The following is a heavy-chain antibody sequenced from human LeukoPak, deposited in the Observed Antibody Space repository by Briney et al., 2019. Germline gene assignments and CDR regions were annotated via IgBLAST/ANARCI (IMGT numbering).Heavy chain of an antibody. CDR2: IYYSGST. Sequence: SETLSLTCTVSGVSISSHYWSWIRQPPGKGLEWIGYIYYSGSTNYNPSLKSRVTISVDTSKNQFSLKLSSVTAADTAVYYCARAQSSSWFSSYYYYMDVWGKGTTVTVSS. V-gene: IGHV4-59*11. CDR1: GVSISSHY. D-gene: IGHD6-13*01. CDR3: ARAQSSSWFSSYYYYMDV. J-gene: IGHJ6*03.